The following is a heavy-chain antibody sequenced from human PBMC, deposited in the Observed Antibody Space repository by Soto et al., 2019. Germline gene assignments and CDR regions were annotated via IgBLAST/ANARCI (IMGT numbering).Heavy chain of an antibody. D-gene: IGHD6-13*01. V-gene: IGHV3-23*01. CDR1: GFTFSSYA. CDR3: AKDPFTAVAGTDY. Sequence: EVQLLESGGGLVQPGGSLRLSCAASGFTFSSYAMSWVRQAPGKGLEWVSAISCSGGSTYYADSVKGRFTISRDNSKNTLYMQMNSLRAEDTAVYYCAKDPFTAVAGTDYWGQGTLVTVSS. J-gene: IGHJ4*02. CDR2: ISCSGGST.